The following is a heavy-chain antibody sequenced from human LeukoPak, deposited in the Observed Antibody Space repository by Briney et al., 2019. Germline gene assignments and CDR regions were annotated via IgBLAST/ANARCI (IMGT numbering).Heavy chain of an antibody. V-gene: IGHV2-70*11. CDR3: ARMDTAYYYYGMDV. CDR2: IDWDDDK. Sequence: SGPALVKPTQTLTLTCTFSGFSLSTSGMCVSWIRQPPGKALEWLARIDWDDDKYYSTSLKTRLTISKDTSKNQVVLTMTNMDPVDTATYYCARMDTAYYYYGMDVWGQGTTVTVSS. D-gene: IGHD5-18*01. CDR1: GFSLSTSGMC. J-gene: IGHJ6*02.